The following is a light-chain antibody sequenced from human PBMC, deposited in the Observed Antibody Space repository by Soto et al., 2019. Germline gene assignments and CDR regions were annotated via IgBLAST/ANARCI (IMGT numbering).Light chain of an antibody. CDR2: EVS. CDR1: TRDVGGYNF. J-gene: IGLJ1*01. Sequence: QSALTQPASVSGSPGQSITISCTGTTRDVGGYNFVSWYLHHPGKVPRVIIYEVSRRPSGVSDRFSGSKSGNTASLTISGLQTEDEADYYCSSYTSTSTYYVFGTGTKVTVL. CDR3: SSYTSTSTYYV. V-gene: IGLV2-14*01.